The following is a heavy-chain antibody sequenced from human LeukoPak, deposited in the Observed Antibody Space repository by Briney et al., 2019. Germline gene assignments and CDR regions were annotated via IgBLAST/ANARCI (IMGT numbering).Heavy chain of an antibody. CDR1: GGFNTHYY. CDR2: IYHSGST. Sequence: SETLSLTCSVSGGFNTHYYWSWIRQPPGKGLEWIGYIYHSGSTNYNPSLKSRVTISVGTSKNHFSLKLSSVTAADTAVYYCARGQWLPVFDFWGQGTLVTVSS. D-gene: IGHD3-22*01. J-gene: IGHJ4*02. V-gene: IGHV4-59*01. CDR3: ARGQWLPVFDF.